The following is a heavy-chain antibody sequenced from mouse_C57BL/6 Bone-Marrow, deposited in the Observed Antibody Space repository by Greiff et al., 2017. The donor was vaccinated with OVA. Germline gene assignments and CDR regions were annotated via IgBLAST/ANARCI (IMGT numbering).Heavy chain of an antibody. CDR3: ARRRGDFDY. V-gene: IGHV1-26*01. Sequence: VQLQQSGPELVKPGASVKISCKASGYTFTDYYMNWVKQSHGKSLEWIGDINPNNGGTSYNQKFKGKATLTVDKSSSTAYMELRSLTSEDSAVYYCARRRGDFDYWGQGTTPTVSS. CDR1: GYTFTDYY. CDR2: INPNNGGT. J-gene: IGHJ2*01.